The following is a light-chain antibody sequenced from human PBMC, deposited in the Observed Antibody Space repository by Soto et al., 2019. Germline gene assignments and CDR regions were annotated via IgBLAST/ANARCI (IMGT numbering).Light chain of an antibody. Sequence: ELVMTQSPATLSVSPGERATLSCRASQSVSSNLAWYQQKPGQAPRLLIYGASTRATGIPARFSGSGSGTEFSFTISSLQSEDFAVYYCQQYNNWPPSTFGQGTRLEI. CDR1: QSVSSN. J-gene: IGKJ5*01. V-gene: IGKV3-15*01. CDR2: GAS. CDR3: QQYNNWPPST.